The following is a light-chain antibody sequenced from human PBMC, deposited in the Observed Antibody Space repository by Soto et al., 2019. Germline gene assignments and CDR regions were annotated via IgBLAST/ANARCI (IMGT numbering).Light chain of an antibody. CDR3: PHPSNLPIP. J-gene: IGKJ5*01. V-gene: IGKV3-11*01. CDR1: QSFRGL. CDR2: DAY. Sequence: LTHSPVTLYLSPGERATLSCRASQSFRGLLAWYQQKPGQAPRLLIYDAYNRATGIPPRFSGSGSGTDFTLTISSLEPEDFSLYYCPHPSNLPIPSAQGRLPAIK.